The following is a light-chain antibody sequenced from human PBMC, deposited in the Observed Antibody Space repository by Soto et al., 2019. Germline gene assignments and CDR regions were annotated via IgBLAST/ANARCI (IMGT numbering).Light chain of an antibody. CDR3: LQYHSLPLTT. CDR2: GAS. J-gene: IGKJ5*01. Sequence: EIGMTQSPESLSVSPGGRATISWRASQSVSRNLAWYQQKPGQAPRLLIYGASTRATGIPASFSFSGSGTEFTLPLSSLSSEDFAVYYCLQYHSLPLTTLVQGTRLEI. CDR1: QSVSRN. V-gene: IGKV3-15*01.